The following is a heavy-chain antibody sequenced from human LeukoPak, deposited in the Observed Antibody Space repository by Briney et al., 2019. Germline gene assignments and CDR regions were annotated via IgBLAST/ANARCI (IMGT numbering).Heavy chain of an antibody. CDR2: VYYSGGT. J-gene: IGHJ4*02. CDR1: DDSMSSYY. V-gene: IGHV4-59*01. D-gene: IGHD5-18*01. Sequence: SGTLSLTCTVSDDSMSSYYWNWIRQPPGKGLEWIGYVYYSGGTNYNPSLKSRVTISLDTSKNQFSLELSSVTAADTAVYYCARRANTAPPYYFDYWGQGTLVTVSS. CDR3: ARRANTAPPYYFDY.